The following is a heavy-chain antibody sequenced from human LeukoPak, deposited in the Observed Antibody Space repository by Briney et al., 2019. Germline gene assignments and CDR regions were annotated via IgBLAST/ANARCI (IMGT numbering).Heavy chain of an antibody. CDR2: IIPILGTA. Sequence: SVKVSCKASGGTFDRYAISWVRQAPGQGLEWMGGIIPILGTANYAQKFQGRVTITADESTSTAYMELSSLRSEDTAVYYCARDRAGVAAGTNFDYWGQGTLVTVSS. D-gene: IGHD1/OR15-1a*01. CDR3: ARDRAGVAAGTNFDY. J-gene: IGHJ4*02. CDR1: GGTFDRYA. V-gene: IGHV1-69*13.